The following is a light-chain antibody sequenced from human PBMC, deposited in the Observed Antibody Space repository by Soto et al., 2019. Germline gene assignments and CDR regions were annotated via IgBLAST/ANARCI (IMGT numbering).Light chain of an antibody. CDR2: AAS. Sequence: AIQMTQSPSSLSASVGDRVTMTCRASQGIRNDLDWFQQKPGKAPKLLIYAASNLQSGVPARFSGSGSGTDFTLTISSLQPEDFATYYCLQKYFYPFTFGPGTKVDIK. CDR1: QGIRND. J-gene: IGKJ3*01. V-gene: IGKV1-6*01. CDR3: LQKYFYPFT.